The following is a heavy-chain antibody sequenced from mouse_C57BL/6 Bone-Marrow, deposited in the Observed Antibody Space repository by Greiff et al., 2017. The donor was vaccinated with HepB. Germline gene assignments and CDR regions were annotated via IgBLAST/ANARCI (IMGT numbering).Heavy chain of an antibody. CDR1: GYTFTSYW. D-gene: IGHD2-5*01. V-gene: IGHV1-52*01. Sequence: VQLQQPGAELVRPGSSVKLSCKASGYTFTSYWMHWVKQRPIQGLEWIGNIDPSDSETHYNQKFKDKATLTVDKSSSTAYMQLSSLTSEDSAVYYCARSEEYYSNYGAMDYWGRGTSVTVSS. CDR3: ARSEEYYSNYGAMDY. CDR2: IDPSDSET. J-gene: IGHJ4*01.